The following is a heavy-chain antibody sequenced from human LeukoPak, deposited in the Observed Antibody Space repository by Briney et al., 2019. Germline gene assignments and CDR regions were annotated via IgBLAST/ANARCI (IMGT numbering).Heavy chain of an antibody. CDR1: GFNFSSYW. D-gene: IGHD3-22*01. Sequence: GGSLRLSCAASGFNFSSYWMSWVRQAPGKGLEWVANIKQDGSEKYYVDSVKGRFTISRDNAKNSLYLQMNSLRAEDTAVYYCARAITMIDYGMDVWGQGTTVTVSS. CDR2: IKQDGSEK. J-gene: IGHJ6*02. V-gene: IGHV3-7*01. CDR3: ARAITMIDYGMDV.